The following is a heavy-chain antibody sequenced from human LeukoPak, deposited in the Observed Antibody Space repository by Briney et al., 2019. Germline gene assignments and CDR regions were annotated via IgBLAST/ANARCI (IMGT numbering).Heavy chain of an antibody. Sequence: GGSLRLSCAASGFTFSSYAMHWVRQAPGKGLEYVSAISSNGGSTYHANSVKGRFTISRDNSKNTLYLQMGSLRAEDMAVYYCARGTPGTALGYWGQGTLVTVSS. CDR1: GFTFSSYA. CDR2: ISSNGGST. CDR3: ARGTPGTALGY. J-gene: IGHJ4*02. D-gene: IGHD3-10*01. V-gene: IGHV3-64*01.